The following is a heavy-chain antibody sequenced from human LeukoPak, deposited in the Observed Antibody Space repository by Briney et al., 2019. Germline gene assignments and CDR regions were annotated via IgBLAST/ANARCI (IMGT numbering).Heavy chain of an antibody. CDR1: GFTFSSYA. Sequence: GGSLRLSCAASGFTFSSYAMHWVRKAPGKGLEGVAVISYDGSNKYYADSVKGRFTISRDNSKNTLYLQMNSLRAEDTAVYYCARDHGYCSGGSCYGSYFDYWGQGTLVTVSS. J-gene: IGHJ4*02. CDR2: ISYDGSNK. D-gene: IGHD2-15*01. V-gene: IGHV3-30*04. CDR3: ARDHGYCSGGSCYGSYFDY.